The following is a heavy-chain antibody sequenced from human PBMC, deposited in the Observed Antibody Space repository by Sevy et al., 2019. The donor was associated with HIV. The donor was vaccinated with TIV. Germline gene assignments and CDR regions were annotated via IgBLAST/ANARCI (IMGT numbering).Heavy chain of an antibody. V-gene: IGHV3-74*01. CDR3: ARSYDFWSGYFQTRYYYYGMDV. CDR1: GFTFSSYW. D-gene: IGHD3-3*01. J-gene: IGHJ6*02. CDR2: INSDGSST. Sequence: GGSLRFSCAASGFTFSSYWMHWVRQAPGKGLVWVSRINSDGSSTSYADSVKGRFTISRANAKNTLYLQMTSLRAEDTAVYYYARSYDFWSGYFQTRYYYYGMDVWGQGTTVTVSS.